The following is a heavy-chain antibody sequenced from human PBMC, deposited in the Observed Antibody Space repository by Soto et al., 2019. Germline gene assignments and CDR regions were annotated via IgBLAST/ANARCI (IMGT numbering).Heavy chain of an antibody. Sequence: PGGSLRLSCAASGFTFSDYYMSWIRQAPGKGLEWVSYISSSGSTIYYADSVKGRFTISRDNAKNSLYLQMNSLRAEDTAVYYCARDSITMVRGVILWWGQGTLVTVSS. D-gene: IGHD3-10*01. J-gene: IGHJ4*02. CDR1: GFTFSDYY. V-gene: IGHV3-11*01. CDR3: ARDSITMVRGVILW. CDR2: ISSSGSTI.